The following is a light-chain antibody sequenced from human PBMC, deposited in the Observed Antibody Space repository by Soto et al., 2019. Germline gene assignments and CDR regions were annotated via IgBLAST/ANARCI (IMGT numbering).Light chain of an antibody. CDR1: QGIGTS. V-gene: IGKV1-33*01. Sequence: DIQMTQSPSSLSASVGDRVTITCQASQGIGTSLSWWQKRTGEAPKVMIYEASSPEIGVPSRFSGSASGTHFDFTIRSLVPADLATYYCQQYDHIPRTFGQGTRVEIK. CDR3: QQYDHIPRT. J-gene: IGKJ1*01. CDR2: EAS.